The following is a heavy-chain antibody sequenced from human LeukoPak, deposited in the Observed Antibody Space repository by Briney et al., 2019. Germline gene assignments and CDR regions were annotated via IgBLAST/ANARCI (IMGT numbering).Heavy chain of an antibody. CDR2: ISGSGGST. CDR1: GFTFSSYA. J-gene: IGHJ5*02. Sequence: GGSLRLSCAASGFTFSSYAMSWVRQAPGKGLEWVSAISGSGGSTYYADSVKGRFTISRDNSKNTLYLQMNSLRAEDTAVYYCANGGFGEFGLNWFDPWGQGTLVTVSS. CDR3: ANGGFGEFGLNWFDP. V-gene: IGHV3-23*01. D-gene: IGHD3-10*01.